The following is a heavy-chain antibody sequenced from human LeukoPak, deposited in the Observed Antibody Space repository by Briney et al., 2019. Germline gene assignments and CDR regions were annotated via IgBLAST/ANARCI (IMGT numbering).Heavy chain of an antibody. V-gene: IGHV4-39*01. CDR3: ARHQVGAYFDY. D-gene: IGHD1-26*01. Sequence: SETLSLTCTVSGGSISSSSYYWGWIRQAPGKGLEWIGSIYYSGSTYYNPSLKSRVTISVDTSKNQFSLKLSSVTAADTAVYYCARHQVGAYFDYWGQGTLVTVSS. J-gene: IGHJ4*02. CDR2: IYYSGST. CDR1: GGSISSSSYY.